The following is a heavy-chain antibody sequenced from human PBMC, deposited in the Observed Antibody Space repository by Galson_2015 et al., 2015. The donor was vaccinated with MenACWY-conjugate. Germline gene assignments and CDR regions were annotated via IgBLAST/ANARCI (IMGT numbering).Heavy chain of an antibody. J-gene: IGHJ3*02. V-gene: IGHV1-3*01. CDR1: GYTFRNYA. Sequence: SVKVSCKASGYTFRNYAIHWVRQAPGQRLEWMGWVNPGNGDTKFSQNLQDRVIISEDTSASTAYMELYSLSSEDTAVYYCARGGDCAGDCLSDVFAIWGHVTMVTVSS. CDR2: VNPGNGDT. D-gene: IGHD2-21*02. CDR3: ARGGDCAGDCLSDVFAI.